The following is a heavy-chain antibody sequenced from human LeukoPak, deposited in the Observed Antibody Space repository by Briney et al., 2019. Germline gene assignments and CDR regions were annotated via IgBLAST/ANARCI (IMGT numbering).Heavy chain of an antibody. D-gene: IGHD3-3*01. Sequence: GGSLRLSCAASGFIFRNYGMHWVRQAPGKGLEWVASLRLDGSHVYYADSVRGRFTISRDNSKSMLYLQVDSLRVEDTAVYSCARGGYYGSGRYYFDSWGQGTLVTVSS. V-gene: IGHV3-30*02. CDR3: ARGGYYGSGRYYFDS. CDR2: LRLDGSHV. J-gene: IGHJ4*02. CDR1: GFIFRNYG.